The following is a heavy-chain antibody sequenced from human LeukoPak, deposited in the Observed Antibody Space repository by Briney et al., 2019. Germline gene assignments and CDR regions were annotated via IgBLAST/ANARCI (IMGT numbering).Heavy chain of an antibody. D-gene: IGHD6-19*01. CDR3: AREYSSGWLAVGAFDI. CDR1: GFTFSSYW. J-gene: IGHJ3*02. Sequence: PGGSLRLSCAASGFTFSSYWMHWVRQAPGKGLAWVSRINSDGSSTSYADSVKGRFTISRDNAKNTLYLQMNSLRAEDTAVYYCAREYSSGWLAVGAFDIWGQGTMVTVSS. CDR2: INSDGSST. V-gene: IGHV3-74*01.